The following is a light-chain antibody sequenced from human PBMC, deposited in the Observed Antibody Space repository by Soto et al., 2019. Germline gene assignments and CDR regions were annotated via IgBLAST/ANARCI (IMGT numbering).Light chain of an antibody. CDR1: SSDIGAYNH. J-gene: IGLJ1*01. Sequence: QSALTQPASVSGSPGQSITISCTGTSSDIGAYNHVPWYQQNPGKAPQLIIYEVSNRPSGLSNRFSASKSGNAASLTISGLQAEDEADYFCCSFTTSSTLVFGTGTKVTVL. CDR3: CSFTTSSTLV. V-gene: IGLV2-14*01. CDR2: EVS.